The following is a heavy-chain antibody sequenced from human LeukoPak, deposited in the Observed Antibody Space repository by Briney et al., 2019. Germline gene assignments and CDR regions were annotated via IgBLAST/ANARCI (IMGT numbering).Heavy chain of an antibody. CDR2: INHSGST. Sequence: SETLSLTCAVYGRSFSGYYWSWIRQPPGKGQEWIGEINHSGSTNYNPSLKSRVTISVDTSKNQFSLNLSSVTAADTAVYYCARGPRADDSSGYPVDYWGQGTLVTVSS. J-gene: IGHJ4*02. CDR1: GRSFSGYY. CDR3: ARGPRADDSSGYPVDY. D-gene: IGHD3-22*01. V-gene: IGHV4-34*01.